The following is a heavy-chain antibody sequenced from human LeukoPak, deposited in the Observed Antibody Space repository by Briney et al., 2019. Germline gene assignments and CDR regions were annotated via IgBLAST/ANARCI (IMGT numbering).Heavy chain of an antibody. CDR1: GGTFSSYA. Sequence: SVKVSCKASGGTFSSYAISWVRQAPGQGLEWMGRIIPILGIANYAQKFQGRVTITADKSTSTAYMELSSLRSEDTAVYYCAITAGSQLGVDYWGQGTLVTVSS. J-gene: IGHJ4*02. CDR2: IIPILGIA. V-gene: IGHV1-69*04. D-gene: IGHD6-6*01. CDR3: AITAGSQLGVDY.